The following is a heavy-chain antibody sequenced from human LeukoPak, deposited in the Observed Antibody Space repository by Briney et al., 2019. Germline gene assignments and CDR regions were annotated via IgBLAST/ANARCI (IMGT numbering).Heavy chain of an antibody. V-gene: IGHV3-23*01. Sequence: GGSLRLSCAASGFTFSSYAMSWVRQAPGKGLEWVSAIGGSGSSTYYADSVKGRFTISRDNSKNTLYLQMNSLRAEDTALYYCAKEGRGYSYGPDYWGQGTLVTVSS. J-gene: IGHJ4*02. CDR3: AKEGRGYSYGPDY. CDR2: IGGSGSST. CDR1: GFTFSSYA. D-gene: IGHD5-18*01.